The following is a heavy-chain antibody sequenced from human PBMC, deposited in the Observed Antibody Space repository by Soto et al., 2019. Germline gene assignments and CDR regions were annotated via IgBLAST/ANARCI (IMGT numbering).Heavy chain of an antibody. V-gene: IGHV4-34*01. D-gene: IGHD6-19*01. CDR1: GGSFSGYY. J-gene: IGHJ6*02. Sequence: LSLTCAVYGGSFSGYYWSWIRQPPGKGLEWIGEINHSGSTNYNPSLKSRVTISVDTSKNQFSLKLSSVTAADTAVYYCARGVRIAVILYYYGMDVWGQGTTVTVSS. CDR3: ARGVRIAVILYYYGMDV. CDR2: INHSGST.